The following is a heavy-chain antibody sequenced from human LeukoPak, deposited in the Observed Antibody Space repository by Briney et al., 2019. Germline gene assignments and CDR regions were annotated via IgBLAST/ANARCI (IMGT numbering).Heavy chain of an antibody. V-gene: IGHV3-23*01. Sequence: GGSLRLSCAASGFTHSSYAMSLVRQAPGKGLEWVSAISDNGDSTYYADSVKGRFTISRDSSKNTLYLQMNSLRAEDTATYYCAKSKYSGGWYDYWGQGTLVTVSS. CDR3: AKSKYSGGWYDY. CDR1: GFTHSSYA. J-gene: IGHJ4*02. CDR2: ISDNGDST. D-gene: IGHD6-19*01.